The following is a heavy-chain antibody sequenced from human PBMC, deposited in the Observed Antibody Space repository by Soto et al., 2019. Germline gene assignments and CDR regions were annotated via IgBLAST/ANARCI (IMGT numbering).Heavy chain of an antibody. Sequence: ASVKVSCKXSGYTFTSYGISWVRQAPGQGLEWMGWISAYNGNTNYAQKLQGRVTMTTDTSTSTAYMELRSLRSDDTAVYYCALYPLRYFDWPTAYWGQGTLVTVS. J-gene: IGHJ4*02. V-gene: IGHV1-18*01. CDR2: ISAYNGNT. CDR1: GYTFTSYG. D-gene: IGHD3-9*01. CDR3: ALYPLRYFDWPTAY.